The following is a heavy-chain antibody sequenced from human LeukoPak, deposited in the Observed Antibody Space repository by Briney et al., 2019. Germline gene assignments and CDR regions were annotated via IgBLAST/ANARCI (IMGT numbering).Heavy chain of an antibody. V-gene: IGHV4-34*01. CDR2: INHSGST. J-gene: IGHJ4*02. CDR1: GGSFSGYY. D-gene: IGHD2-15*01. Sequence: SETLSLTCAVYGGSFSGYYWSWIRQPPGKGLEWIGEINHSGSTNYNPSLKSRVTISVDTSKNQFSLKLSSVTAADTAVYYCARDSPPAYCSGGSCYFDYWGRGTLVTVSS. CDR3: ARDSPPAYCSGGSCYFDY.